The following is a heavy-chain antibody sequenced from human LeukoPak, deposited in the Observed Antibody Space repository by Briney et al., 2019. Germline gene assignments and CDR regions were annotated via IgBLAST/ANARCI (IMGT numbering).Heavy chain of an antibody. CDR3: ARSEIQLGEARYPLFYFDY. V-gene: IGHV1-69*13. Sequence: GASVKVSCKASGYTFTDNYVHWVRQAPGQGLEWMGGIIPIFGTANYAQKFQGRVTITADESTSTAYMELSSLRSEDTAVYYCARSEIQLGEARYPLFYFDYWGQGTLVTVSS. CDR2: IIPIFGTA. J-gene: IGHJ4*02. D-gene: IGHD3-16*01. CDR1: GYTFTDNY.